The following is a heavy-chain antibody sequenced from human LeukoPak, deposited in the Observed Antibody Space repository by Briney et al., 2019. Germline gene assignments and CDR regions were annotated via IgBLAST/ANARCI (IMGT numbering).Heavy chain of an antibody. CDR1: GYTFTSYD. Sequence: ASVKVSCKASGYTFTSYDINWVRQATGQGLEWMGWMNPNSGNTGYAQKFQGRVTMTRNTSISTAYMELSSLRSEDTAVYYCASMASIAAAGIGEDYWGQGTLVTVSS. CDR2: MNPNSGNT. J-gene: IGHJ4*02. D-gene: IGHD6-13*01. V-gene: IGHV1-8*01. CDR3: ASMASIAAAGIGEDY.